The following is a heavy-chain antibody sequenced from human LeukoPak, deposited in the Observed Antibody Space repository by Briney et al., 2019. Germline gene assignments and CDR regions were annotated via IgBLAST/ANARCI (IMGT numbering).Heavy chain of an antibody. D-gene: IGHD3-9*01. J-gene: IGHJ4*02. CDR1: GGSISSYY. V-gene: IGHV4-4*07. Sequence: PSETLSLTCTVSGGSISSYYWSWIRQPAGKGLEWIGRIYTSGTTNYNPSLKSRVTISVDTSKNQFSLKLRSVTAADTAVFYCARDVDLFDWLLNIGHYFDSWGQGTLVTVSS. CDR2: IYTSGTT. CDR3: ARDVDLFDWLLNIGHYFDS.